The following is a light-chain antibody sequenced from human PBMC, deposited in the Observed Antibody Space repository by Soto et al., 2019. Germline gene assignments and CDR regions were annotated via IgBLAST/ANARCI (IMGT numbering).Light chain of an antibody. Sequence: EIVMTQSPATLSVSPGERATLSCRASQSVSSNLAWYQQKPGQAPRLLIYGASTRATGITARFSGSGSGTEFTLTISSLQSEDFAVYYFQQYNNWPRLTFGGGTKVEIK. V-gene: IGKV3-15*01. CDR1: QSVSSN. CDR3: QQYNNWPRLT. CDR2: GAS. J-gene: IGKJ4*01.